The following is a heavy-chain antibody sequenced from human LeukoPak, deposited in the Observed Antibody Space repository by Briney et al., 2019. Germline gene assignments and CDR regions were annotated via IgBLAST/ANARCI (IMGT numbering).Heavy chain of an antibody. J-gene: IGHJ4*02. CDR1: GFTFSESR. Sequence: GGSLRLSCVVSGFTFSESRMSWVRQAPGKGLGWVASLNLDGSDKYYVDSVKGRFTISRDNAKNSLYLQMNSLRAEDTAVYYCARAATVTTENFDYWGQGTLVTVSS. CDR2: LNLDGSDK. V-gene: IGHV3-7*01. CDR3: ARAATVTTENFDY. D-gene: IGHD4-17*01.